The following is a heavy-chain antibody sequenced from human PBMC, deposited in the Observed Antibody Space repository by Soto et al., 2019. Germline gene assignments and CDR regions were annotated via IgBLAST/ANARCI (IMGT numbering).Heavy chain of an antibody. CDR3: AKTLVPAAATVYGMDV. CDR1: GFTFSSYG. CDR2: ISYDGSNK. D-gene: IGHD2-2*01. V-gene: IGHV3-30*18. Sequence: GGSLRLSCAASGFTFSSYGMHWVRQAPGKGLEWVAVISYDGSNKYYADSVKGRFTISRDNSKNTLYLQMNSLRAEDTAVYYCAKTLVPAAATVYGMDVWGQGTTVTVSS. J-gene: IGHJ6*02.